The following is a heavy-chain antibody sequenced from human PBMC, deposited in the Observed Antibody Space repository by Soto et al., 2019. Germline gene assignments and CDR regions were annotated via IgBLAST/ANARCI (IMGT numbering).Heavy chain of an antibody. CDR3: ARDPPPPDY. CDR1: GYTFASYA. V-gene: IGHV1-18*01. Sequence: QVQLVQSGAEVKKPGASVKVSCKASGYTFASYAISWMRQAPGQGLEWMGWISAYNGNTNYAQKLQGTVTMTTGTSTSTAYMELRSLTSDDTAVYYCARDPPPPDYWGQGTLVTVSS. J-gene: IGHJ4*02. CDR2: ISAYNGNT.